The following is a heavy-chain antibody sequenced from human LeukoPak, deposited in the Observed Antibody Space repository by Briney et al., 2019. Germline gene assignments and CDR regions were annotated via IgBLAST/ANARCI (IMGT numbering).Heavy chain of an antibody. CDR3: AKEGLLDYYYYYMDV. V-gene: IGHV3-30*02. D-gene: IGHD3-3*02. CDR2: IRYDGSNK. Sequence: PGGSLRLSCAASGFTFSSYAMHWVRQARGKGLEWVAFIRYDGSNKYYADSVKGRFTISRDNSKNTLYLQMNSLRAEDTAVYYCAKEGLLDYYYYYMDVWGKGTTVTISS. CDR1: GFTFSSYA. J-gene: IGHJ6*03.